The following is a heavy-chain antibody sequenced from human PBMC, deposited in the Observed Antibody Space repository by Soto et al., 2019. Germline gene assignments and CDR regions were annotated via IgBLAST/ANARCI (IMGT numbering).Heavy chain of an antibody. CDR1: GFTFDDYA. CDR3: AKAGXVTPAGTTLHYYYYMDV. CDR2: ISWNSGSI. D-gene: IGHD1-1*01. V-gene: IGHV3-9*01. Sequence: GGSLRLSCAASGFTFDDYAMHWVRQAPGKGLEWVSGISWNSGSIGYADSVKGRFTISRDNAKNSLYLQMNSLRAXDXXXXYCAKAGXVTPAGTTLHYYYYMDVWGKGTTVTVSS. J-gene: IGHJ6*03.